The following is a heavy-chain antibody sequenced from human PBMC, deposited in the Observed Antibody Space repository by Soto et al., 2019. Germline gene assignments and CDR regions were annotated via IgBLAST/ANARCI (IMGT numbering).Heavy chain of an antibody. Sequence: PSETLSLTCTVSGGSISSSSYYWGWIRQPPGKGLEWIGSIYFTGSTHYNVSLSSRVIISVDTSRNQFSLTLSSVTATDTAIYYCARHVRGWQLMLDNWGQGSLVTSPQ. V-gene: IGHV4-39*01. D-gene: IGHD6-13*01. CDR1: GGSISSSSYY. J-gene: IGHJ4*02. CDR2: IYFTGST. CDR3: ARHVRGWQLMLDN.